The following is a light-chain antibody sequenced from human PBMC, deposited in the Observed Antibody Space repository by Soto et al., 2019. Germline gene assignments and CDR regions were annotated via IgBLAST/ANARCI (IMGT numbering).Light chain of an antibody. V-gene: IGKV3-20*01. Sequence: EIVLTQSPGTLSLSPGERATLSCRASQNIDTSFLAWYQQKPGQAPRFLIYVASTRATGIPARFSASGSGTDFTLSISSVEPEDFAVYYCQQYGTSPWTFGQGTKVDIK. CDR3: QQYGTSPWT. J-gene: IGKJ1*01. CDR1: QNIDTSF. CDR2: VAS.